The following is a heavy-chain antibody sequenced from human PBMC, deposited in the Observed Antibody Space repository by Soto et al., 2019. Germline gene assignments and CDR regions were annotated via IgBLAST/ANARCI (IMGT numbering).Heavy chain of an antibody. D-gene: IGHD3-22*01. J-gene: IGHJ4*02. CDR3: AKPTYYYDSSGYYYETYYFDY. CDR1: GFTFSSYA. V-gene: IGHV3-23*01. Sequence: GGSLRLSCAASGFTFSSYAMSWVRQAPGKGLEWVSAISGSGGSTYYADSVKGQFTISKDNSKNTLYLQMNSLRAEDTAVYYCAKPTYYYDSSGYYYETYYFDYWGQGTLVTVSS. CDR2: ISGSGGST.